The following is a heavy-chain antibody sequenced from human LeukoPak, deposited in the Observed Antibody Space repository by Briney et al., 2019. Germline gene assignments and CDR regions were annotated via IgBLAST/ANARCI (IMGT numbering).Heavy chain of an antibody. CDR3: AKVVGTSGWYFDY. CDR2: ITGRST. D-gene: IGHD1-1*01. V-gene: IGHV3-23*01. J-gene: IGHJ4*02. Sequence: GGSLRLSCAASGFTFSNYAMSWVRQAPGKGLEWVSGITGRSTYYADSVKGRFTISRDISKNALYVQMNSLRAEDTAVYYCAKVVGTSGWYFDYWGQGTLVTVSS. CDR1: GFTFSNYA.